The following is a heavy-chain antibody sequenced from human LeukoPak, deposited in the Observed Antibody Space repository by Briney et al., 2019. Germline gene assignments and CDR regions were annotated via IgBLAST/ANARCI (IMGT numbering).Heavy chain of an antibody. Sequence: PSETLSLTCTVSGGSISSYYWSWIRQPPGKGLEWIGYIYYSGSTNCNPSLKSRVTISVDTSKNQFSLKLSSVTAADTAVYYCARTLGYCSGGSCYRWFDPWGQGTLVTVSS. CDR3: ARTLGYCSGGSCYRWFDP. J-gene: IGHJ5*02. V-gene: IGHV4-59*08. D-gene: IGHD2-15*01. CDR2: IYYSGST. CDR1: GGSISSYY.